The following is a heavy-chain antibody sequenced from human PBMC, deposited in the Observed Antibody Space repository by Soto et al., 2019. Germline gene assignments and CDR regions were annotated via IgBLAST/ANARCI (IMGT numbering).Heavy chain of an antibody. CDR2: IYSGGST. V-gene: IGHV3-53*01. CDR1: GFTVSSNY. CDR3: ARDEAFSDSSSWYGYYGMDV. Sequence: GGSLRLSCAASGFTVSSNYMSWVRQAPGKGLEWVSVIYSGGSTYYADSVKGRFTISRDNSKNTLYLQMNSLRAEDTAVYYCARDEAFSDSSSWYGYYGMDVWGQGTTVTVSS. J-gene: IGHJ6*02. D-gene: IGHD6-13*01.